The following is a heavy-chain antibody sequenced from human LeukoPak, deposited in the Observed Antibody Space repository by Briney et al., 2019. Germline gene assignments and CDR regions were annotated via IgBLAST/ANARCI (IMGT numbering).Heavy chain of an antibody. Sequence: GGSLRLSCAPPGLILSNYGMRCVCQAPGRGLGWVSFIRFDRTITDYADSVKGRFTVSRDNSESTLFLQMNSLTVDDAAVYYWAKGVVAPPNYFDYWGQGTLVTVSS. CDR2: IRFDRTIT. D-gene: IGHD2-21*01. CDR1: GLILSNYG. CDR3: AKGVVAPPNYFDY. V-gene: IGHV3-30*02. J-gene: IGHJ4*02.